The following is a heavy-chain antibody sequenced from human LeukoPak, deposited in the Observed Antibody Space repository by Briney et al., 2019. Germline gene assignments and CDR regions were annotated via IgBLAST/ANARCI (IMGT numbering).Heavy chain of an antibody. CDR1: GFTFSSNY. D-gene: IGHD6-19*01. CDR2: IYSGGST. Sequence: GGSLRLSCAASGFTFSSNYMSWVRQAPGKGLEWVSVIYSGGSTYYADSVKGRFTISRHNSKNTLYFQMNSLRAEDTAVYYCARINSGWYEYWGQGTLVTVSS. CDR3: ARINSGWYEY. J-gene: IGHJ4*02. V-gene: IGHV3-53*04.